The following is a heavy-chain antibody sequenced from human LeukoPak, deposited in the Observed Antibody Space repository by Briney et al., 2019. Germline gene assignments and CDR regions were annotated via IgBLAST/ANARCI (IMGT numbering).Heavy chain of an antibody. CDR2: VSYDGNLQ. CDR1: GFIFSNYA. Sequence: GGSLRLSCAASGFIFSNYAIHWVRQAPGKGLEWVAAVSYDGNLQHYADAVKGRFTVSRDNSKNTVFLQINSLRNDDSAVYWCVKVYPTVTASSVLGSWGQGTLVTVSS. CDR3: VKVYPTVTASSVLGS. D-gene: IGHD4-17*01. J-gene: IGHJ4*02. V-gene: IGHV3-30*18.